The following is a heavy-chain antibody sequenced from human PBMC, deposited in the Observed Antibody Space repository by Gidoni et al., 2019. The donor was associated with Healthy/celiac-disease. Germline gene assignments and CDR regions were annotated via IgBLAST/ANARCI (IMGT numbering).Heavy chain of an antibody. CDR1: GGSISSYY. CDR3: ARKDSSGSLKFDY. V-gene: IGHV4-59*01. Sequence: QVQLQESGPGLVKPSETLSLTCTASGGSISSYYWSWIRQPPGKGLEWIGYIYYSGSTNYNPSLKSRVTISVDTSKNQFSLKLSSVTAADTAVYYCARKDSSGSLKFDYWGQGTLVTVSS. CDR2: IYYSGST. D-gene: IGHD6-19*01. J-gene: IGHJ4*02.